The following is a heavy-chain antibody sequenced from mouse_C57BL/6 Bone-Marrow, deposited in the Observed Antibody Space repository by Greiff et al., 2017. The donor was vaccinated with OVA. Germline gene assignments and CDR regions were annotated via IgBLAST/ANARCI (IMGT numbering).Heavy chain of an antibody. J-gene: IGHJ2*01. CDR3: ARDLLGLYFDY. V-gene: IGHV5-4*01. CDR2: ISDGGSYT. CDR1: GFTFSSYA. D-gene: IGHD2-1*01. Sequence: EVQLVESGGGLVKPGGSLKLSCAASGFTFSSYAMSWVRQTPEKRLEWVATISDGGSYTYYPDNVKGRFTISRDNAKNNLYLQMSHLKSEDTAMYYCARDLLGLYFDYWGQGTTLTVSS.